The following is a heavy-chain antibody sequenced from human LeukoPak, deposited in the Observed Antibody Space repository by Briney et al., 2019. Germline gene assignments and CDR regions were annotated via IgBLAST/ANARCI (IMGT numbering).Heavy chain of an antibody. CDR1: GASISGYY. CDR3: ARHAVTHYYFDY. J-gene: IGHJ4*02. Sequence: SETLSLTCTVSGASISGYYWSWIRQPPGKGLEWIGFVYYSGSTNYSPSLKSRVTISVDTSKNQFSLELSSVTAADTAVYYCARHAVTHYYFDYWGQGTLVTVSS. CDR2: VYYSGST. V-gene: IGHV4-59*08.